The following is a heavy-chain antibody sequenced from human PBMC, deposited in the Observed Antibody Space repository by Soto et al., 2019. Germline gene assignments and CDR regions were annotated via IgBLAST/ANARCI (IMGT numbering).Heavy chain of an antibody. D-gene: IGHD5-12*01. V-gene: IGHV4-30-4*01. CDR1: GASVSSAEHY. Sequence: QVQLQESGPGLVKASQTLSLTCTLSGASVSSAEHYWSWIRQPPGKGLEWIGYTYYSGGSYYNASLQRRVSISVDTSKTQSYLKLTSVTAADTAVYYCARLSGYDPAGAADKWGPGILVSVSS. CDR2: TYYSGGS. J-gene: IGHJ4*02. CDR3: ARLSGYDPAGAADK.